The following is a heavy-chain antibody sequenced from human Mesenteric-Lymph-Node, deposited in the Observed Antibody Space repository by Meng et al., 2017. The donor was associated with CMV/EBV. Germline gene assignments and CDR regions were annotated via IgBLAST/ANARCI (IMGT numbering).Heavy chain of an antibody. D-gene: IGHD4-17*01. Sequence: GGSLRLSCAASGFTFSSYVMNWVRQAPGKGLEWVSAISGSGGSTYYADSVKGRFTISRDNSKNTLYLQMNSLRAEDTAVYYCAKLLTTGSQNGYWGQGTQVTVSS. CDR2: ISGSGGST. CDR1: GFTFSSYV. V-gene: IGHV3-23*01. J-gene: IGHJ4*02. CDR3: AKLLTTGSQNGY.